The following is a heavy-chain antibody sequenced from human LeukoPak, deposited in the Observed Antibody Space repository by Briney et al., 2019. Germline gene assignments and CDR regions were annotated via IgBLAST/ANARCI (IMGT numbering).Heavy chain of an antibody. D-gene: IGHD6-19*01. CDR1: GFTFSNAW. V-gene: IGHV3-15*01. J-gene: IGHJ3*02. CDR3: ARGASVVAGNDNAFDI. Sequence: GGSLRLSCAASGFTFSNAWMSWVRQAPGKGLEWVGRIKSKTDGGTTDYAAPVKGRFTISRDDSKNTLYPQMNSLRAEDMAVYYCARGASVVAGNDNAFDIWGQGTMVTVSS. CDR2: IKSKTDGGTT.